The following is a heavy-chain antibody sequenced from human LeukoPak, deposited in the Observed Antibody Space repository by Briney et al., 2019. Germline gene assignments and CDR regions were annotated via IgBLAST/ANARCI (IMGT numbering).Heavy chain of an antibody. CDR1: GGSISSYY. CDR2: IYTSGST. Sequence: SETLSLTCTVSGGSISSYYWSWIRQPAGKGLEWIGRIYTSGSTNYNPSLKSRVTMSVDTSKHQFPLTLSSVTAADTAVYYCAGFYGSGRDNWFEPWGQGTLVTVSS. CDR3: AGFYGSGRDNWFEP. V-gene: IGHV4-4*07. D-gene: IGHD3-10*01. J-gene: IGHJ5*02.